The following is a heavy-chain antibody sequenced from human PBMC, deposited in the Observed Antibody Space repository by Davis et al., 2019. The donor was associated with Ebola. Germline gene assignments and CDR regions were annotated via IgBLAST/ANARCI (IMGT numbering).Heavy chain of an antibody. V-gene: IGHV3-74*01. CDR3: AKAWGVAGTSYFDY. Sequence: PGGSLRLSCAASGFTFSSYWMHWVRQAPGKGLVWVSRINSDGSSTSYADSVKGRFTISRDNSKNTLYLQMNSLRAEDTAVYYCAKAWGVAGTSYFDYWGQGTLVTVSS. J-gene: IGHJ4*02. CDR2: INSDGSST. CDR1: GFTFSSYW. D-gene: IGHD6-19*01.